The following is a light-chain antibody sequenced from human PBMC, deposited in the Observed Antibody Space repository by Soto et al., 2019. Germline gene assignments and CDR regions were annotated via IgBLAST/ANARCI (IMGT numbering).Light chain of an antibody. Sequence: QSALTQPASVSGSPGQSSTISCTGTSSDVGGSNYVSWYQQHPGKAPKLMIYDVSNRPSGVSNRFSGSKYGNTASLTISGLQAEDEADYYSSSYTSSSTLLYVFGTGTKLPVL. CDR2: DVS. V-gene: IGLV2-14*01. J-gene: IGLJ1*01. CDR1: SSDVGGSNY. CDR3: SSYTSSSTLLYV.